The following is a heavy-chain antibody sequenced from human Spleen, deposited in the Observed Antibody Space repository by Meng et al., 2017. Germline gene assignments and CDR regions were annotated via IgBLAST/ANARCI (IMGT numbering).Heavy chain of an antibody. Sequence: QVQLVESGGGVVQPGRSLRLSCAGSGFNFNSYGIHWVRQAPGKGLEWVGIVWYDGSNQYYADSVKGRFTISRDNSKNTVYLQMNSVRVDDTAVYYCAVLGPYDDNDYWGQGTLVTVSS. CDR2: VWYDGSNQ. D-gene: IGHD3-16*01. CDR3: AVLGPYDDNDY. CDR1: GFNFNSYG. V-gene: IGHV3-33*01. J-gene: IGHJ4*02.